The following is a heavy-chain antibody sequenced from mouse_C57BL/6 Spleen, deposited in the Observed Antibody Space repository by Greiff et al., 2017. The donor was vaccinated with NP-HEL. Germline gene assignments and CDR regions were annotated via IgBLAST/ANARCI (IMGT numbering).Heavy chain of an antibody. CDR3: AREGDYYDGYFDY. Sequence: DVQLQESGPGLVKPSQSLSLTCSVTGYSITSGYYWNWIRQFPGNKLEWMGYISYDGSNNYNPSLKNRISITRDTSKNQFFLKLNSVTTEDTATYYCAREGDYYDGYFDYWGQGTTLTVSS. V-gene: IGHV3-6*01. CDR1: GYSITSGYY. J-gene: IGHJ2*01. CDR2: ISYDGSN. D-gene: IGHD2-3*01.